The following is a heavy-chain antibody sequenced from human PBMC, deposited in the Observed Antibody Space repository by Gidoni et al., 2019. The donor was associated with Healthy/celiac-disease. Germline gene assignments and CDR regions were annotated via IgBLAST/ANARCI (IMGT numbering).Heavy chain of an antibody. CDR3: VKDYYGSGSYGWFDP. J-gene: IGHJ5*02. Sequence: EVQLVESGGGLVQPGGSLRLSCSASVFTFSSYALHWVRQAPGKGLEYVSAISSNGGSTYYADSVKGRFTISRDNSKNTLYLQMSSLRAEDTAVYYCVKDYYGSGSYGWFDPWGQGTLVTVSS. V-gene: IGHV3-64D*06. CDR2: ISSNGGST. CDR1: VFTFSSYA. D-gene: IGHD3-10*01.